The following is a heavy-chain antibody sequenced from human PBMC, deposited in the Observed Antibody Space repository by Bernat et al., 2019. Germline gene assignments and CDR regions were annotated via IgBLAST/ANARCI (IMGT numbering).Heavy chain of an antibody. Sequence: QVQLVESGGGLVKPGGSLRLSCAASGFTFSDYYMSWIRQAPGKGLEWVSYISSSSSYTNYADSVKGRFTISRDNAKNSLYLQMNSLRAEDTAVYYCARAGRLITFGGVIVRGGAFDIWGQGTMVTVSS. V-gene: IGHV3-11*06. D-gene: IGHD3-16*02. J-gene: IGHJ3*02. CDR2: ISSSSSYT. CDR1: GFTFSDYY. CDR3: ARAGRLITFGGVIVRGGAFDI.